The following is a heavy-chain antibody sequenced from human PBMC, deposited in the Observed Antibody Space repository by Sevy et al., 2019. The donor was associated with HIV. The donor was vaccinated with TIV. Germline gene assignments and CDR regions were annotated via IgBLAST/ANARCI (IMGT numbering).Heavy chain of an antibody. J-gene: IGHJ4*02. V-gene: IGHV3-23*01. Sequence: GGSLRLSCAASGFTFSSYAMSWVRQAPGKGLEWVSAISGSGGSTYYADSVKGRFTISRDNSKNTHYLQMNSLRAEDKAVYYCAKGDSYYYYDCSGYYRTHFDYWAQGTLVTVSS. CDR3: AKGDSYYYYDCSGYYRTHFDY. CDR2: ISGSGGST. D-gene: IGHD3-22*01. CDR1: GFTFSSYA.